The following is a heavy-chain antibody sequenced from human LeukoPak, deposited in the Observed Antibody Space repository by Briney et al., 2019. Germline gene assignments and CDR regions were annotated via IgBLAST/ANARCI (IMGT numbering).Heavy chain of an antibody. CDR3: ARAHCSGGSCERGTFDY. J-gene: IGHJ4*02. D-gene: IGHD2-15*01. CDR1: GGTFSSYA. CDR2: IIPIFGTA. Sequence: GASVKVSCKASGGTFSSYAISWVRQAPGQGLEWMGRIIPIFGTANYAQKFQGRVTITTDESTSTAYMELSSLRSEDTVVYYCARAHCSGGSCERGTFDYWGQGTLVTVSS. V-gene: IGHV1-69*05.